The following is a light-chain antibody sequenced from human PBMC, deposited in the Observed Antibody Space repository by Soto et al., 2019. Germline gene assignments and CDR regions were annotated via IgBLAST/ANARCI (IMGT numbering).Light chain of an antibody. J-gene: IGKJ1*01. CDR3: KQYMSSGT. Sequence: ELVLTQSPGSLSLSPGQIATLSCRASQSVDTTFVAWYQKKPGQAPRLLIYGASKRATDIPDRFSGSGSGTDFTLIISRLEPEDFAVYYCKQYMSSGTCGQATKVDIK. CDR2: GAS. V-gene: IGKV3-20*01. CDR1: QSVDTTF.